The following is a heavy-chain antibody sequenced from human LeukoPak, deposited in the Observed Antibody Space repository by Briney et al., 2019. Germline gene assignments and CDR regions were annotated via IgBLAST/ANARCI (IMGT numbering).Heavy chain of an antibody. V-gene: IGHV3-7*01. CDR2: MKQDGSET. CDR1: GFSFSSYW. J-gene: IGHJ4*02. CDR3: AKYRLVWLPVPAFGF. Sequence: GGTLRLSCAASGFSFSSYWMTWVRQKPGRGLEWVANMKQDGSETNYADSVKGRLTISRTDAKNSLHRQMNSLTAEDAGVYYCAKYRLVWLPVPAFGFWGQGTLVTVSS. D-gene: IGHD3-16*01.